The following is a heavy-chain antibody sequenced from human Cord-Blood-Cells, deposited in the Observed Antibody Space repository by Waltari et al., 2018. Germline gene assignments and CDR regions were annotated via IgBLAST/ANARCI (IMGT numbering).Heavy chain of an antibody. CDR1: GGSISSSSYY. CDR3: ARTPLDIVVVPAAATFDY. Sequence: QLQLQESGPGLVKPSETLSITCTVSGGSISSSSYYWGWIRQPPGKGLEWIGSIYYSGSTYYNPSLKSRVTISVDTSKNQFSLKLSSVTAADTAVYYCARTPLDIVVVPAAATFDYWGQGTLVTVSS. V-gene: IGHV4-39*01. J-gene: IGHJ4*02. CDR2: IYYSGST. D-gene: IGHD2-2*03.